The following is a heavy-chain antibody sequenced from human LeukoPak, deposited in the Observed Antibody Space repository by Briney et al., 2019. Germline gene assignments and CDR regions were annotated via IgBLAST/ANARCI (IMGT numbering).Heavy chain of an antibody. CDR3: ARDHLDGFDY. CDR2: IYYSGST. J-gene: IGHJ4*02. CDR1: GGSISSGDYY. Sequence: SETLSLTCTVSGGSISSGDYYWSWIRQLPGKGLEWIGYIYYSGSTYYNPSLKSRVTISVDTSKNQFSLKLSSVTAADTAVYYCARDHLDGFDYWGQGTLVTVSS. V-gene: IGHV4-30-4*01.